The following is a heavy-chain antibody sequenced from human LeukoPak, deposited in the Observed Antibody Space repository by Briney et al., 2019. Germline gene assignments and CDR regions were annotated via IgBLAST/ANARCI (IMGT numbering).Heavy chain of an antibody. CDR2: ISSSSYI. D-gene: IGHD2-2*01. CDR3: ARGRRTIIVVVPAAINGMGAFDI. J-gene: IGHJ3*02. V-gene: IGHV3-21*04. Sequence: GGSLRLSCAASGFTFSSYSMNWVRQAPGKGLEWVSSISSSSYIYYADSVKGRFTISRDNAKNSLYLQMNSLRAEDTAVYYCARGRRTIIVVVPAAINGMGAFDIWGQGTMVTVSS. CDR1: GFTFSSYS.